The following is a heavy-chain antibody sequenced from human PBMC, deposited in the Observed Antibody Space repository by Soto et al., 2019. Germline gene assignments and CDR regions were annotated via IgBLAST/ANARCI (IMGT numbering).Heavy chain of an antibody. CDR3: ARFLITGYCSSGSCIDS. V-gene: IGHV1-69*01. J-gene: IGHJ4*02. Sequence: QVQLVQSGAEVKKPGSSVKVSCKASGGIFSSYAISWVRQAPGQGLEWMGGIVPVFGTANYAQKFQGRVTITADESTSTAYMELSSLRSEDTAVDFCARFLITGYCSSGSCIDSWGQGTLVTVSS. CDR1: GGIFSSYA. D-gene: IGHD2-15*01. CDR2: IVPVFGTA.